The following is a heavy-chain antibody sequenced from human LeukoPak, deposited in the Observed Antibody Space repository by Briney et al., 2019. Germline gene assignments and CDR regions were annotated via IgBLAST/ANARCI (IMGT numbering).Heavy chain of an antibody. J-gene: IGHJ4*02. CDR3: ARGDSGSYVAFDY. Sequence: VGSLRLSCAASGFTFSSYAMHWVRQAPGKGLEYVSAISSNGGSTYYANSVKGRFTISRDNSKNTLYLQMGSLRAEDMAVYYCARGDSGSYVAFDYWGQGTLVTVSS. CDR2: ISSNGGST. CDR1: GFTFSSYA. D-gene: IGHD1-26*01. V-gene: IGHV3-64*01.